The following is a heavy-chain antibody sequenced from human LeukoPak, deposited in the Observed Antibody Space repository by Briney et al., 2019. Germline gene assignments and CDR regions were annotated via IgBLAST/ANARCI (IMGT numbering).Heavy chain of an antibody. CDR3: AKDREWELLGPDSYFDY. V-gene: IGHV3-23*01. Sequence: GGSLRLSCAASEFTFSNYAKTWVRQAPGKGLEWVSAISGSGKSTQYADSVKGRFTISRDNFKNTLYLQMDSLRAEDTAIYYCAKDREWELLGPDSYFDYWGQGTLVTVSS. D-gene: IGHD1-26*01. CDR2: ISGSGKST. CDR1: EFTFSNYA. J-gene: IGHJ4*02.